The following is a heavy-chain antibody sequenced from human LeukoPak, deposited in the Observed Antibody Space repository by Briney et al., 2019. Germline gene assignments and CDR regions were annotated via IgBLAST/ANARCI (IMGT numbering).Heavy chain of an antibody. D-gene: IGHD2-2*01. CDR3: ARDAPFGGYQLLYFDY. Sequence: GASVKVSCKASGYTFTSYGISWVRQAPGQGLEWMGWISAYNGNTNYAQKLQGRVTMTTDTSTSTAYMELRSLRSDDTAVYYCARDAPFGGYQLLYFDYWGQGTLVTVSS. CDR2: ISAYNGNT. V-gene: IGHV1-18*01. J-gene: IGHJ4*02. CDR1: GYTFTSYG.